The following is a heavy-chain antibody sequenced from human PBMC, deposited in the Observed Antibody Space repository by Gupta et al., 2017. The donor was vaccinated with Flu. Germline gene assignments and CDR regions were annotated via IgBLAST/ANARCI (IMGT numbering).Heavy chain of an antibody. CDR3: AREGSYYYDSSGYYYFDY. CDR2: RKQDGSEK. CDR1: GFTFSSYW. D-gene: IGHD3-22*01. J-gene: IGHJ4*02. V-gene: IGHV3-7*04. Sequence: EVQLVESGGGLVQPGGSLRLSCAASGFTFSSYWMSWVRQAPGKGLEWVANRKQDGSEKYYVDSVKGRFTISRDNAKNSLYLQMNSLRAEDTAVYYCAREGSYYYDSSGYYYFDYWGQGTLVTVSS.